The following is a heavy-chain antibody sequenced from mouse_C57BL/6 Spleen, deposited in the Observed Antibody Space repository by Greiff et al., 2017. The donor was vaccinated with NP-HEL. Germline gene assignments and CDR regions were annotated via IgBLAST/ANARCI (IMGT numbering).Heavy chain of an antibody. CDR2: ISSGGDYI. CDR1: GFTFSSYA. V-gene: IGHV5-9-1*02. D-gene: IGHD1-1*01. CDR3: TRDTGGSSYDPWFAY. Sequence: EVKLVESGEGLVKPGGSLKLSCAASGFTFSSYAMSWVRQTPEKRLEWVAYISSGGDYIYYADTVKGRFTISRDNARNTLYLQMSSLKSEDTAMYYCTRDTGGSSYDPWFAYWGQGTLVTVSA. J-gene: IGHJ3*01.